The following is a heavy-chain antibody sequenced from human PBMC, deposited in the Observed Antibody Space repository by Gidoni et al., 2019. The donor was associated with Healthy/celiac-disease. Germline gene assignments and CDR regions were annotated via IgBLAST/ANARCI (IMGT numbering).Heavy chain of an antibody. D-gene: IGHD4-17*01. J-gene: IGHJ5*02. V-gene: IGHV2-26*01. CDR3: ARIAEYGDYVWWFDP. CDR1: GFSLSNATMG. CDR2: IFSNDEK. Sequence: VTLKESGPVLVKPTETLTLTCTVSGFSLSNATMGVLWIRQPPGKALEWLAHIFSNDEKSYSTSLKSRLTISKDTSKSQVVLTMTNMDPVDTATYYCARIAEYGDYVWWFDPWGQGTLVTVSS.